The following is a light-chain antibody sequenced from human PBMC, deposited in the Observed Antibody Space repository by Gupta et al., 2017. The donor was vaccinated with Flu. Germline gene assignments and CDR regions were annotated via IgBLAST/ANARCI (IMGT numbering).Light chain of an antibody. CDR1: SSVVVGSNF. Sequence: QSALTQPASVSGSPGQSITISCTGTSSVVVGSNFVSWYQQTQAKPPKLMIYDVSNRPSGVSNRGSASSSGTNASSLTVALEAEDDAAEYYSPSTHRSPWVVGRGTKLTVL. CDR2: DVS. CDR3: SPSTHRSPWV. V-gene: IGLV2-14*03. J-gene: IGLJ3*02.